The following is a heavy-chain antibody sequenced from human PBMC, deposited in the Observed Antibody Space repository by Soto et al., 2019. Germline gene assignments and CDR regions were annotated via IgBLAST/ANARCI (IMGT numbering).Heavy chain of an antibody. CDR1: GGSISSGGYY. CDR3: ARGPRDITIFGVVTGHYFDY. J-gene: IGHJ4*02. Sequence: SETLSLTCTVSGGSISSGGYYWSWIRQHPGKGLEWIGYIYYSGSTYYNPSLKSRVTISVDTSKNQFSLKLSSVTAADTAVYYCARGPRDITIFGVVTGHYFDYWGQGTLVTVSS. CDR2: IYYSGST. V-gene: IGHV4-31*03. D-gene: IGHD3-3*01.